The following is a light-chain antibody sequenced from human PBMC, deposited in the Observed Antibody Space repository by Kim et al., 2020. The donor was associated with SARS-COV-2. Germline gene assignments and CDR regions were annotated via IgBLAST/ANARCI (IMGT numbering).Light chain of an antibody. Sequence: AVKLTCTLSSGRSSYAIAWHQQQPEKGPRYLMILNSDGSHNKGDGIPDRFSGSSSGAERYLTVSSLQSEDEGDYYCQTWGTGIRVFGGGTKLTVL. CDR2: LNSDGSH. CDR3: QTWGTGIRV. CDR1: SGRSSYA. V-gene: IGLV4-69*01. J-gene: IGLJ3*02.